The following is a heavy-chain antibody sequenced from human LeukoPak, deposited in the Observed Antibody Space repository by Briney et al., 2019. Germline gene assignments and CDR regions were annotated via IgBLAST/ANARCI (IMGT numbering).Heavy chain of an antibody. CDR3: ARLNPGVGMYRYYFDY. V-gene: IGHV4-31*03. Sequence: PSETLSLTCTVSGGSISTSSYYWSWIRQHPGKGLEWIGYIYYSGSTFFNPSLKSRVTISVDTSQNQFSLELSSVTAADTAVYYCARLNPGVGMYRYYFDYWGHGSLVTVSS. CDR1: GGSISTSSYY. J-gene: IGHJ4*01. D-gene: IGHD1-26*01. CDR2: IYYSGST.